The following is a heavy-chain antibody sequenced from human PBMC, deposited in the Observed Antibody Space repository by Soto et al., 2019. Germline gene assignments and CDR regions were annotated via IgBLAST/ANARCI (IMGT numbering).Heavy chain of an antibody. Sequence: VQLVQSGAEVKKPGASVKLSCKASGYTFTFYDINWVRQAPGRGLEWMGWMSPSTGNTGYAQRFQGRVTMTSDTSISTAYMEVTRLRPDDTAVYYCARYFDPLDVWGQGTMVTVSS. CDR1: GYTFTFYD. D-gene: IGHD3-9*01. CDR2: MSPSTGNT. CDR3: ARYFDPLDV. J-gene: IGHJ6*02. V-gene: IGHV1-8*01.